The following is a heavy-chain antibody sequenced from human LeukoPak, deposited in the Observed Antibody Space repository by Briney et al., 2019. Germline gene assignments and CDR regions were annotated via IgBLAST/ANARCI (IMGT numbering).Heavy chain of an antibody. CDR2: IRYDGSRK. CDR1: GFIFSSYG. Sequence: GGSLRLSCAASGFIFSSYGMHWVRQAPDKGLEGVAFIRYDGSRKYYADSVKGRFTISRDNSKNTLYLQMNGLRAEDTAMYYCAKVSLNMVNDAFDIWGQGTMVSVSS. J-gene: IGHJ3*02. D-gene: IGHD4/OR15-4a*01. V-gene: IGHV3-30*02. CDR3: AKVSLNMVNDAFDI.